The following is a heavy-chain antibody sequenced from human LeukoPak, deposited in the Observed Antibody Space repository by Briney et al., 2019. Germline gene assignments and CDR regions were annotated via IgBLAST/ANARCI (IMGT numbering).Heavy chain of an antibody. D-gene: IGHD3-10*01. Sequence: GGSLRLSCAASGFTFSSYVMHWVRQAPGKGLEWVAVIWYDGSNKYYADSVKGRFTISRDNSKNTLYLQMNSLRAEDTAVYYCARIYGSGSSKSDNFDYWGQGTLVTVSS. CDR2: IWYDGSNK. CDR3: ARIYGSGSSKSDNFDY. V-gene: IGHV3-33*01. J-gene: IGHJ4*02. CDR1: GFTFSSYV.